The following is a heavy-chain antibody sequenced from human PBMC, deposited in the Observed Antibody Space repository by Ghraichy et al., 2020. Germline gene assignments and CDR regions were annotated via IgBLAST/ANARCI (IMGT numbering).Heavy chain of an antibody. J-gene: IGHJ6*01. D-gene: IGHD3-10*01. CDR1: GLTLSNYN. V-gene: IGHV3-48*02. CDR2: ISSGRNTI. CDR3: ATRRKFGPGDYGMDV. Sequence: GGSLRLSCAASGLTLSNYNMNWVRQAPGKGLEWLSYISSGRNTISYADSVKGRFTISRDNGKNSLLLQMNSLRDEDTAVYYCATRRKFGPGDYGMDVWGQGTTVTVSS.